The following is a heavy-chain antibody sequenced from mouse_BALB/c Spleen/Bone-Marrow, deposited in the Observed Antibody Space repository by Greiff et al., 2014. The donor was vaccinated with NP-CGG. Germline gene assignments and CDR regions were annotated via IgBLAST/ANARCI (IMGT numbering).Heavy chain of an antibody. V-gene: IGHV1S56*01. D-gene: IGHD1-1*01. CDR2: IYPGNVNT. Sequence: QVQLQQSGPELVKPGASVRISCKASGYTFTTYYIHWVEQRPGQGLEWIGWIYPGNVNTKYNEKFKGKATLTADKSSSTAYMQLSSLTSEDSAVYFCARGDYGSSYFDYWGQGTTLTVSS. J-gene: IGHJ2*01. CDR1: GYTFTTYY. CDR3: ARGDYGSSYFDY.